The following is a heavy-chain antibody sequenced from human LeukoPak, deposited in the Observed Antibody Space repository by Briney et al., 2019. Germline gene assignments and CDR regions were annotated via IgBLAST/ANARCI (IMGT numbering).Heavy chain of an antibody. V-gene: IGHV4-4*07. Sequence: SETLSLTCTVSGGSISSYYWSWIRQPAGKGLEWIGRIYSSGSTNYNPSLKSRVTMSVDTSKNHFSLKLSSVTAADTAVYYCARGDYYGSGVDYWGQGTLVTVSS. CDR1: GGSISSYY. CDR2: IYSSGST. D-gene: IGHD3-10*01. J-gene: IGHJ4*02. CDR3: ARGDYYGSGVDY.